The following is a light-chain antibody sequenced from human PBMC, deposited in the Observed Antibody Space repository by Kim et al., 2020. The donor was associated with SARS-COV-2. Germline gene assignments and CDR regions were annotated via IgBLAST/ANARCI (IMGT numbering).Light chain of an antibody. CDR3: QTWGTGILV. J-gene: IGLJ3*02. CDR2: LNSDGSH. CDR1: SGHSSYA. V-gene: IGLV4-69*01. Sequence: QLVLTQSPFASASLGASVKLTCTLSSGHSSYAIAWHQQQPEKGPRYLMKLNSDGSHSKGDGIPDRFSGSSSGAERYLTISSLQSEDEADYYCQTWGTGILVFGGGTKVTVL.